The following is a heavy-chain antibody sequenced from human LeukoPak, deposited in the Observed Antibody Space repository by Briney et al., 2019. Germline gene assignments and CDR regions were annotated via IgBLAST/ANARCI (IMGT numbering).Heavy chain of an antibody. CDR2: IYYSGST. CDR3: ARESRASGSGSYHFDY. D-gene: IGHD3-10*01. CDR1: GGSISSYY. J-gene: IGHJ4*02. V-gene: IGHV4-59*01. Sequence: SETLSLTCTVSGGSISSYYWSWIRQPPGKGLEWIGYIYYSGSTNYNPSLKSRVTISVDTSKNQFSLKLSSVTAADTAVYYCARESRASGSGSYHFDYWGQGTLVTVSS.